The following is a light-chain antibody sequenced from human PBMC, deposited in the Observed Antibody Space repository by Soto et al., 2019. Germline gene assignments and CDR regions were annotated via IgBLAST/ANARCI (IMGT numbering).Light chain of an antibody. Sequence: EIVLTQSPSTLSLSPGQRATLSCRASQSIASSYLAWYQLKPGQAPRLLIYGASSRATGIPDRFSGSGSGTDFTLTISRLEPEDFAVYYCQQFGSSPRTFAQGTKVDIK. CDR3: QQFGSSPRT. CDR2: GAS. CDR1: QSIASSY. J-gene: IGKJ1*01. V-gene: IGKV3-20*01.